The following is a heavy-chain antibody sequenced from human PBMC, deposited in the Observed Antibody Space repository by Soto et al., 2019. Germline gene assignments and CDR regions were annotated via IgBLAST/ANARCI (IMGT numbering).Heavy chain of an antibody. CDR2: IYYSGST. V-gene: IGHV4-30-4*01. J-gene: IGHJ5*02. CDR1: GGSISSGDYY. Sequence: PSETLSLTCTVSGGSISSGDYYWSWIRQPPGKGLEWIGYIYYSGSTYYNPSLKSRVTISVDTSKNQFSLKLSSVTAADTAVYYCARDNSSGWFPDNWFDPWGQGTLVTVSS. D-gene: IGHD6-19*01. CDR3: ARDNSSGWFPDNWFDP.